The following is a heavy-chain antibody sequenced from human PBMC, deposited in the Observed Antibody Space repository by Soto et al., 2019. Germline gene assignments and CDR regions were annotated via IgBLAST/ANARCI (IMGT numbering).Heavy chain of an antibody. CDR2: INPTGSST. Sequence: QVHLVQSGAEVKRPGASVTVSCKASGYTFADYYIHWVRQAPGRGLEWMGMINPTGSSTSFAQKCQGRLTMTRDTFTTTLYMELTILRSEDTALYYCARPPFPGCLNAVCYPLAHWGLGTLVTVSS. D-gene: IGHD2-8*01. V-gene: IGHV1-46*01. CDR1: GYTFADYY. J-gene: IGHJ4*02. CDR3: ARPPFPGCLNAVCYPLAH.